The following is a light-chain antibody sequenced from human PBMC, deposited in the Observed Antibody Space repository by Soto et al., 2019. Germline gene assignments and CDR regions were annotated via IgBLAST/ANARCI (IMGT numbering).Light chain of an antibody. CDR1: SSNIETNT. V-gene: IGLV1-51*01. Sequence: QAVVTQPPSASGTPGQRVTISCSGSSSNIETNTVSWFQQLPRTAPKLLIYDNNKRPSGIPDRFSGSKSGTSATLGISGLQSGDEADYYCGTWDSSLSAAVFGGGTQLTVL. CDR3: GTWDSSLSAAV. CDR2: DNN. J-gene: IGLJ7*01.